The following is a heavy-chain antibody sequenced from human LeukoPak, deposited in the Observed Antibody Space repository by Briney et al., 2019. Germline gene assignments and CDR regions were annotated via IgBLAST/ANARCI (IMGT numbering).Heavy chain of an antibody. D-gene: IGHD1-1*01. Sequence: GGSLRLSCAASGFTFSSYSMSWVRQAPGKGLEWVSSISGSGGRIDYADSVKGRFTISKHNSKNPVSLQMNSRTAEDTALYYCAKNPRLEGWIYFDSWGQGILVTVSS. J-gene: IGHJ4*02. CDR1: GFTFSSYS. CDR2: ISGSGGRI. V-gene: IGHV3-23*01. CDR3: AKNPRLEGWIYFDS.